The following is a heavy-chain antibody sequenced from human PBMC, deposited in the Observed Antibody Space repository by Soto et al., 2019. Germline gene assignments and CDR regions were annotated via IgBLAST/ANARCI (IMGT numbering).Heavy chain of an antibody. CDR3: ARECTVATIGGGWDV. V-gene: IGHV4-39*02. D-gene: IGHD3-10*01. J-gene: IGHJ6*02. Sequence: QLQLQESGPGLVKPSETLSLTCTVSGGSISSSSYYWGWIRQPPGKGLEWIGSIFYSGTTYVGNTCYNSSLTSRVTVSVDTSKNQFSLKLTSVTAADTAVYFCARECTVATIGGGWDVWVQGTTVTVSS. CDR2: IFYSGTT. CDR1: GGSISSSSYY.